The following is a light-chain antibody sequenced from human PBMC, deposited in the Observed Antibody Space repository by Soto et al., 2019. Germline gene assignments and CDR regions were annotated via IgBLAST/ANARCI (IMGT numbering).Light chain of an antibody. CDR3: QQYGDSPDTDRWT. Sequence: EIVLPQSPGTLSLSPGERASLSCRARQSVRSSSLAWYQQKPGQPPRLLLYGASSRATGIPDRFSGSGSGTDFTLTISRLEPEDFAVYFCQQYGDSPDTDRWTFGPGTKVEIK. CDR1: QSVRSSS. CDR2: GAS. J-gene: IGKJ1*01. V-gene: IGKV3-20*01.